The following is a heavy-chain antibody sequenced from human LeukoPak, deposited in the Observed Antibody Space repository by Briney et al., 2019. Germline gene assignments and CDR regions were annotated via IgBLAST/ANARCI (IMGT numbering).Heavy chain of an antibody. CDR3: AKTNAAAGANWFDP. CDR1: GGSIRSYY. Sequence: SETLSLTCTVSGGSIRSYYWTWIRQPPGKGLEWIGYIYYSGSTNYNPSLMSRATISVDTSKNQFSLSLSSVTAADTAVYYCAKTNAAAGANWFDPWGRGALVTVSS. CDR2: IYYSGST. J-gene: IGHJ5*02. V-gene: IGHV4-59*01. D-gene: IGHD6-13*01.